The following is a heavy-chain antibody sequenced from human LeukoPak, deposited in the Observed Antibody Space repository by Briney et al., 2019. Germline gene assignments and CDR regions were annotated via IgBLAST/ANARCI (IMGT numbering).Heavy chain of an antibody. D-gene: IGHD3-10*01. CDR3: ARDALDYYGSGSYFDP. V-gene: IGHV3-48*03. J-gene: IGHJ5*02. Sequence: RXXXXXXLEWXXXXSSSGSTIYYAASVKGRFTISRDNAKNSLYLQMNSLRAEDTAVYYCARDALDYYGSGSYFDPWGQGTLVTVSS. CDR2: XSSSGSTI.